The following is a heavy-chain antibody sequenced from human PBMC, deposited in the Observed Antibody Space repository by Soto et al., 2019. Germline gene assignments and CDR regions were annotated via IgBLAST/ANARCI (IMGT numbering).Heavy chain of an antibody. D-gene: IGHD6-6*01. Sequence: ASVKVSCKASGYTFTSYDINWVRQATGQGLEWMGWMNPNSGNTGYAQKFQGRVAMTRNTSISTAYMELSSLRSEDTAVYYCARGQTGRSSSHNYYYGMDVWGQGTTLTVSS. V-gene: IGHV1-8*01. CDR1: GYTFTSYD. CDR3: ARGQTGRSSSHNYYYGMDV. J-gene: IGHJ6*02. CDR2: MNPNSGNT.